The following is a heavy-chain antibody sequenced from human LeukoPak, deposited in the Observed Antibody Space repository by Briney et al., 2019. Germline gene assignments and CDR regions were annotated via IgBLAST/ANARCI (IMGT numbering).Heavy chain of an antibody. V-gene: IGHV4-59*01. CDR1: GGSISSYY. Sequence: SETLSLTCTVSGGSISSYYWSWIRQPPGKGLEWIGYIYYSGSTNYNPSLRSRVTISVDTSKNQFSLKLSSVTAADTAVYYCARGVMTGYSSSWHFDYWGQGTLVTVSS. J-gene: IGHJ4*02. D-gene: IGHD6-13*01. CDR2: IYYSGST. CDR3: ARGVMTGYSSSWHFDY.